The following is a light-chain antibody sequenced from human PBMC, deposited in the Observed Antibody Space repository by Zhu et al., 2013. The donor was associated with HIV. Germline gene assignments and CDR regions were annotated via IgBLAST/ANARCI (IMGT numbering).Light chain of an antibody. Sequence: QSALTQPASVSGSPGQSITISCTGASSDIGGYNYVSWYQHHPGRAPKLIISDVSNRPSGVSDRFSGSKSGNTASLTISGLQAEDEADYYCSSYTSSSTVLFGGGTKLTVV. V-gene: IGLV2-14*01. CDR2: DVS. CDR3: SSYTSSSTVL. J-gene: IGLJ2*01. CDR1: SSDIGGYNY.